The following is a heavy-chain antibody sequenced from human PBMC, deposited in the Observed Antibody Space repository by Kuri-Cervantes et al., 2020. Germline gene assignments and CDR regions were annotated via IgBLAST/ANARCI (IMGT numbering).Heavy chain of an antibody. V-gene: IGHV6-1*01. CDR2: TYYRSKWYN. CDR1: GDSVSSNSAA. CDR3: VRSSHGGYSSSRLFDY. J-gene: IGHJ4*02. Sequence: SQTLSLTCAISGDSVSSNSAAWNWIRQSPSRGLEWLGRTYYRSKWYNDYAVSVKSRITINPDTSKNQFSLQLNSVTPEDTAVYYCVRSSHGGYSSSRLFDYWGQGTLVTVSS. D-gene: IGHD6-13*01.